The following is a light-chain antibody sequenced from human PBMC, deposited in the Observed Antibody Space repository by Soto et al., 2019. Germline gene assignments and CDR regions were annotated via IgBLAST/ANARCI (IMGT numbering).Light chain of an antibody. V-gene: IGKV1-39*01. Sequence: DIQLTQSPSSLSASVGDRVTITCRASQTISSYLNWYQQKPGQAPKLLIYAVPTLQHGVPSRFSGSGSGTHFTLTISSLQPEDFATYYCQQSYSPLYTFGQGTRLEI. CDR2: AVP. CDR1: QTISSY. J-gene: IGKJ2*01. CDR3: QQSYSPLYT.